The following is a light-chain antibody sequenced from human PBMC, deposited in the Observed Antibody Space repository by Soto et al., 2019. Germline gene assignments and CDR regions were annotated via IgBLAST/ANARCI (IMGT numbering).Light chain of an antibody. V-gene: IGKV3-20*01. CDR1: RSVRSY. CDR2: GAS. CDR3: QQYGSSPT. J-gene: IGKJ4*01. Sequence: EIVMTQSPATLSLSPGERATLSCRASRSVRSYLAWYQQKPGQAPRLLIYGASSRATGIPDRFSGSGSGTDFTLTISRLEPEDFAVYYCQQYGSSPTFGGGTKVDIK.